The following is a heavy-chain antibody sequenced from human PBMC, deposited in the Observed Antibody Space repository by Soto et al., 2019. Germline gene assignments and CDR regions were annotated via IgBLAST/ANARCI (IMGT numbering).Heavy chain of an antibody. D-gene: IGHD3-10*01. V-gene: IGHV1-18*01. J-gene: IGHJ6*02. CDR1: GYTFTSYG. CDR3: ARRQRSREYYYYGMDV. Sequence: ASVKVSCKASGYTFTSYGIGWVRQAPGQGLEWMGWISAYNGNTNYAQKLQGRVTMTTDTSTSTAYMELRSLRSDDTAVYYCARRQRSREYYYYGMDVWGQGTTVTVSS. CDR2: ISAYNGNT.